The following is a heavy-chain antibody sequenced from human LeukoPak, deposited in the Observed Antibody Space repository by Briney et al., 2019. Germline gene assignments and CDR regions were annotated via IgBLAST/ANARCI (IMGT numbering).Heavy chain of an antibody. CDR3: ARDWGYGGNSVYYYYYYMDV. CDR2: INPNSGGT. V-gene: IGHV1-2*02. Sequence: ASVKVSCKASGYTFTSYGISWVRQAPGQGLEWMGWINPNSGGTNYAQKFQGRVTMTRDTSISTAYMELSRLRSDDTAVYYCARDWGYGGNSVYYYYYYMDVWGKGTTVTISS. CDR1: GYTFTSYG. D-gene: IGHD4-23*01. J-gene: IGHJ6*03.